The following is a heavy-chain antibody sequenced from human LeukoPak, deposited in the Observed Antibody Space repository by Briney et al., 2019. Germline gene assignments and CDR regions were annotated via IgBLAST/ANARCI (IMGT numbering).Heavy chain of an antibody. CDR3: ARGSVYYDFWSGPTLGDY. J-gene: IGHJ4*02. CDR2: ISSSGSTI. D-gene: IGHD3-3*01. V-gene: IGHV3-11*01. CDR1: GFTFSDYY. Sequence: PGGSLRLSCAASGFTFSDYYMSWIRQAPGKGLEWVSYISSSGSTIYYADSVKGRFTISRDNAKNSLYLQMNSLRAEGTAVYYCARGSVYYDFWSGPTLGDYWGQGTLVTVSS.